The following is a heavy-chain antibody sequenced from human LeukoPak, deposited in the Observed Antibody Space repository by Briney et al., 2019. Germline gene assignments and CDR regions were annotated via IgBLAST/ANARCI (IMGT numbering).Heavy chain of an antibody. J-gene: IGHJ3*02. Sequence: SQTPSLTCAISGDSVSSNSAAWDWIRQSPSRGLEWLGRTYYRSKWYNDYAVSVKSRITINPDTSKNQFSLQLNSVTPEDTAVYYCASDGLAQLWSGAFDIWGQGTMVTVSS. D-gene: IGHD5-18*01. CDR3: ASDGLAQLWSGAFDI. CDR2: TYYRSKWYN. CDR1: GDSVSSNSAA. V-gene: IGHV6-1*01.